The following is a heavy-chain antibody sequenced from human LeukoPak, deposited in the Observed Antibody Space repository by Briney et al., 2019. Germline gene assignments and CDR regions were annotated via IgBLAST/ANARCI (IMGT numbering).Heavy chain of an antibody. D-gene: IGHD5-24*01. CDR2: ISYEGSNK. CDR3: EKDDAWLPYND. V-gene: IGHV3-30*04. CDR1: GFTFISYA. J-gene: IGHJ4*02. Sequence: GSLRLSWASSGFTFISYAMHGFRQPPCKGLEWVAVISYEGSNKYYGDSVKGGFTVSRDNSKNRLYLQITSLREEDTDVYYCEKDDAWLPYNDWGQGTLVSVSS.